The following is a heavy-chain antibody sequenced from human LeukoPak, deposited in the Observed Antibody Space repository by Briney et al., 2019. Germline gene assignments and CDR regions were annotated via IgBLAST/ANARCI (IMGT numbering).Heavy chain of an antibody. D-gene: IGHD3-3*01. Sequence: SETLSLTCTVSGDSISSYYWSWIRQPPGKGLEWIGYIYYSGSTNYNPSLKSRVTISVDTSKNQFSLKLSSVTAADTAVYYCARAVRSGYYPIFDYWGQGTLVTVSS. CDR3: ARAVRSGYYPIFDY. J-gene: IGHJ4*02. V-gene: IGHV4-59*01. CDR1: GDSISSYY. CDR2: IYYSGST.